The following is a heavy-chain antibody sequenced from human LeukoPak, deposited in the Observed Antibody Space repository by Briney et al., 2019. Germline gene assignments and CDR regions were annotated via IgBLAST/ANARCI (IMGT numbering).Heavy chain of an antibody. CDR2: ISVDGRST. V-gene: IGHV3-74*03. D-gene: IGHD6-13*01. CDR1: GFSLNSYW. J-gene: IGHJ4*02. Sequence: GGSLRLSCEAYGFSLNSYWMHWVRQAPGEGPVWVSRISVDGRSTAYADSGKGRFTISRDNAKNTLYLGMNSLRADDTAVYYCAREGYSTGWYFFDNWGRGTRVTVSS. CDR3: AREGYSTGWYFFDN.